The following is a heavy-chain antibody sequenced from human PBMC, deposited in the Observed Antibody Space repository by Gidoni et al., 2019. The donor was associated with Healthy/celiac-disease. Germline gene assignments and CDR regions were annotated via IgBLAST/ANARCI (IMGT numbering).Heavy chain of an antibody. CDR1: GGPISSGGYY. CDR3: ARAGYCSSTSCYSPDWYFDL. V-gene: IGHV4-31*03. Sequence: QVHLQEPGPGLVKPSQPLSLTCTVPGGPISSGGYYWSWIRQHPGKGLEWIGYIYFSGSTYYNPSLKSRVTISVDTSKNQFSLKLSSVTAADTAVYYCARAGYCSSTSCYSPDWYFDLWGRGTLVTVSS. D-gene: IGHD2-2*01. J-gene: IGHJ2*01. CDR2: IYFSGST.